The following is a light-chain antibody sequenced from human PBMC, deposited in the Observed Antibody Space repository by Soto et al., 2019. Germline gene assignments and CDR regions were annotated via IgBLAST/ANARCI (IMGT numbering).Light chain of an antibody. Sequence: EIVLTQSPGTLSLSPGERATLSCTASQTVYHGHLAWHQQKPGQAPRLLIYGSSTRAAGIPDRFSGSESGTGFTLTISSLEPEDFAVYYCQQYVSSPRTFGQGTRLEIK. J-gene: IGKJ5*01. CDR1: QTVYHGH. V-gene: IGKV3-20*01. CDR3: QQYVSSPRT. CDR2: GSS.